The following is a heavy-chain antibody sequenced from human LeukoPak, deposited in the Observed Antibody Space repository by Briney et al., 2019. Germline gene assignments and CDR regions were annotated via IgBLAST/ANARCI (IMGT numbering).Heavy chain of an antibody. D-gene: IGHD3-3*01. CDR2: FDPEDGET. CDR1: GYTLTELS. Sequence: ASVKLSCKVAGYTLTELSMHWVRQSPGKGLGWMGGFDPEDGETIYAQKFQGRVTMTEDTSTDTAYMELSSLRSEDTAVYYCATVFWSGYYIYFVYWGQGTLVTVSS. V-gene: IGHV1-24*01. CDR3: ATVFWSGYYIYFVY. J-gene: IGHJ4*02.